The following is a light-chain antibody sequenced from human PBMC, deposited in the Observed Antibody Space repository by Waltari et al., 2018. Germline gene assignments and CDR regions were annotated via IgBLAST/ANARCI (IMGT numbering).Light chain of an antibody. J-gene: IGLJ3*02. Sequence: QSALTQPASVSGSPGQSITLSCTGTSSDVGGYNYVLWYQQHPGKAPKLLIFDVSNRPSGVSNRFSGSKSGNTASLTISGLQAEDESDYYCCSFTSRSTWVFGGGTKVTVL. V-gene: IGLV2-14*01. CDR3: CSFTSRSTWV. CDR2: DVS. CDR1: SSDVGGYNY.